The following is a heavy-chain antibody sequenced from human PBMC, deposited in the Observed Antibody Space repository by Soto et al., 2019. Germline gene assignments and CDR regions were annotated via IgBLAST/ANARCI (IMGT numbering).Heavy chain of an antibody. CDR2: IYYSGNT. CDR1: GGSISSGGYY. J-gene: IGHJ4*02. CDR3: ARGVIH. Sequence: QGQLQESGPGLVKPSQTLSLTCTVSGGSISSGGYYWSWIRLHPGKGLEWIGYIYYSGNTYYNPSLQSRVTISVDTSKNQSSLTLSSVTAADTAVYYCARGVIHWGQGTLVTVSS. D-gene: IGHD4-4*01. V-gene: IGHV4-31*03.